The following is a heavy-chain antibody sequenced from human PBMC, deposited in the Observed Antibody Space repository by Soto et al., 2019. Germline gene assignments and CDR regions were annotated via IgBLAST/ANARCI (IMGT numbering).Heavy chain of an antibody. D-gene: IGHD1-26*01. J-gene: IGHJ3*02. CDR3: ARFGSGSYGNAFDI. CDR1: GFTVSSNY. CDR2: IYSGGST. V-gene: IGHV3-66*01. Sequence: VGSLRLSCAASGFTVSSNYMSWVRQAPGKGLEWVSVIYSGGSTYYADSVKGRFTISRDNSKNTLYLQMNSLRAEDTAVYYCARFGSGSYGNAFDIWGQGTMVTVSS.